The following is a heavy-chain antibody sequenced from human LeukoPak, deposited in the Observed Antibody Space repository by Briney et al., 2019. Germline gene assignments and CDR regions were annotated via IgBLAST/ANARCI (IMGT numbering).Heavy chain of an antibody. D-gene: IGHD3-10*01. CDR3: ARGPVGTMVRGFTHPDY. CDR1: GDSISSSNW. CDR2: IYHSGSI. V-gene: IGHV4-4*02. Sequence: SGTLSLTCAVSGDSISSSNWWSWVRQPPGTGLEWIGEIYHSGSINYNPSLKSRVTISVDASKNQFSLKLSSVTAADTAVYYCARGPVGTMVRGFTHPDYWGQGTLVTVSS. J-gene: IGHJ4*02.